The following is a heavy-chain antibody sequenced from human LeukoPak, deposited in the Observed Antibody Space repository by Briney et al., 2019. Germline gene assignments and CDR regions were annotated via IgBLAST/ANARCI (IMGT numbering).Heavy chain of an antibody. V-gene: IGHV1-2*02. D-gene: IGHD6-19*01. CDR1: GYTFTGYY. Sequence: GASVKVSCKSSGYTFTGYYMHWLRQAPGQGLEWMGWINPNSGGTNYAQKFQGRVTMTRDTSISTAYMELSRLRSDDTAVYYCARSYPYSSGWYGDYWGQGTLVTVSS. CDR2: INPNSGGT. CDR3: ARSYPYSSGWYGDY. J-gene: IGHJ4*02.